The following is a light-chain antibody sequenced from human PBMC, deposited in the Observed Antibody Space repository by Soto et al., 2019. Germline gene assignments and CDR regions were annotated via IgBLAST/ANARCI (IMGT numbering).Light chain of an antibody. J-gene: IGKJ1*01. V-gene: IGKV1-5*03. CDR3: QQYNSYSWT. CDR1: QSIRSW. Sequence: DIQMTQSPSTLSASVGDRVSITCRASQSIRSWLAWYQQKPGKAPKLLIYKASSLESGVPSRFSGSGSGTEFTLTISSLQPDDFATYYCQQYNSYSWTVGQGTKVEIK. CDR2: KAS.